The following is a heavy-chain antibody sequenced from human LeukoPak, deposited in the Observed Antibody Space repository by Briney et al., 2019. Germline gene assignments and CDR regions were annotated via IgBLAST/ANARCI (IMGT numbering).Heavy chain of an antibody. J-gene: IGHJ4*02. CDR2: LYSGGST. Sequence: GGSLRLSCAASGFTVSTNYMSWVRQAPGKGLEWVSVLYSGGSTYYADSVQGRFTISRDNSKNTLYLQMNSLRADDMAVYYCARNDILTGYRVTHWGQGTLVTVSS. V-gene: IGHV3-66*01. D-gene: IGHD3-9*01. CDR3: ARNDILTGYRVTH. CDR1: GFTVSTNY.